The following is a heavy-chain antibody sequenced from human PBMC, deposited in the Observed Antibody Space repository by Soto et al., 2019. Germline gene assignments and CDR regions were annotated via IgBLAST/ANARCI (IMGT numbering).Heavy chain of an antibody. Sequence: ESGGGLVQPGGSLRLSCAASGFTVSSNYMSWVRQAPGKGLEWVSVIYSGGSTYYADSVKGRFTISRDNSKNTLYLQMNSLRAEDTAVYYCARDQQGYCSGGSCYSYWYFDLWGRGTLVTVSS. CDR2: IYSGGST. CDR3: ARDQQGYCSGGSCYSYWYFDL. V-gene: IGHV3-66*01. D-gene: IGHD2-15*01. J-gene: IGHJ2*01. CDR1: GFTVSSNY.